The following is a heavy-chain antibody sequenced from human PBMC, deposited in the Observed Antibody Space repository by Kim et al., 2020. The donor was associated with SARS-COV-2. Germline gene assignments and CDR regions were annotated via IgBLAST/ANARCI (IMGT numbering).Heavy chain of an antibody. CDR1: GGSISSYY. CDR3: ARAPSVGYSYGYSGPVNAFDI. CDR2: IYYSGST. V-gene: IGHV4-59*13. J-gene: IGHJ3*02. D-gene: IGHD5-18*01. Sequence: SETLSLTCTVSGGSISSYYWSWIRQPPGKGLEWIGYIYYSGSTNYNPSLKSRVTISVDTSKNQFSLKLSSVTAADTAVYYCARAPSVGYSYGYSGPVNAFDIWGQGTMVTVSS.